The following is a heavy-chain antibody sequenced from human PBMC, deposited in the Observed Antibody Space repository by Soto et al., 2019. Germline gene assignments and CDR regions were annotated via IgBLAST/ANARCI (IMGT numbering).Heavy chain of an antibody. V-gene: IGHV3-30-3*01. D-gene: IGHD3-3*01. CDR3: ARGTTLAIFDYGMDV. CDR2: ISNDGSNY. Sequence: QVQLVESGGGVVQPGRSLRLSCAASGFTFTSYAMHWVRQAPGEGLEWVAVISNDGSNYYYADSVRGRFTISRDNTKNTLFQQMSSLRGEDSGVYYCARGTTLAIFDYGMDVWGQGTTVTVSS. J-gene: IGHJ6*02. CDR1: GFTFTSYA.